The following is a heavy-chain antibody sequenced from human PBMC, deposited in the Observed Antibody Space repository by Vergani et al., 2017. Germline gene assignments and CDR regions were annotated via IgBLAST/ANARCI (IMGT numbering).Heavy chain of an antibody. V-gene: IGHV1-8*01. Sequence: QVQLVQSGAEVKKPGASVKVSCKASGYTFTSYDINWVRQATGQGLEWMGWMNPNSGNTGYAQKFQGRVTMTRNTSISTAYMELSSLRSEDTAVYYCARDRRERGQGSGWYFYFDYWGQGTLVTVSS. CDR1: GYTFTSYD. CDR3: ARDRRERGQGSGWYFYFDY. D-gene: IGHD6-19*01. J-gene: IGHJ4*02. CDR2: MNPNSGNT.